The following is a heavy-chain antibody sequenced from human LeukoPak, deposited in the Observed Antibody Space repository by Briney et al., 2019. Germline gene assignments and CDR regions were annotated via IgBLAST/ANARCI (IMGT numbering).Heavy chain of an antibody. CDR3: ARDKVVPAAIGHY. V-gene: IGHV3-7*01. CDR1: GFSFGTHW. D-gene: IGHD2-2*01. CDR2: IKQDETET. J-gene: IGHJ4*02. Sequence: GGSLRLSCAASGFSFGTHWMAWVRQPPGAGPEWVANIKQDETETYYADAVRGRFTITRDNAKNSLYLQMDNLRGEDTAVYYCARDKVVPAAIGHYWGQGTLVTVSS.